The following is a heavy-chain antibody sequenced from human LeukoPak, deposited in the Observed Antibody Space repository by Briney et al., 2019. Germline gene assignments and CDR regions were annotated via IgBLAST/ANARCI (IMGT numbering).Heavy chain of an antibody. CDR3: ARMYYDILTGPSYYFDY. D-gene: IGHD3-9*01. Sequence: GGSLRLSCAASAFTFSDYYMSWIRQAPGEGLEWVSYISSSGSTIYYADSVKGRFTTSRDNAKNSLYLQMNSLRAEDTAVYYCARMYYDILTGPSYYFDYWGQGTLVTVSS. CDR2: ISSSGSTI. J-gene: IGHJ4*02. V-gene: IGHV3-11*01. CDR1: AFTFSDYY.